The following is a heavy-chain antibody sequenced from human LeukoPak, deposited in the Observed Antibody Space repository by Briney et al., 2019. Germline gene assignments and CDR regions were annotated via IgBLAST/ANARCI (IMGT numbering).Heavy chain of an antibody. J-gene: IGHJ4*02. CDR3: VRTLAYYYDSGGFDY. CDR1: GFPFSSYW. V-gene: IGHV3-74*01. CDR2: INSDGSST. D-gene: IGHD3-22*01. Sequence: GSLSLSFAASGFPFSSYWMHWVRPGPGKGLVWVSRINSDGSSTNYADPVRGRFTISRDNAKNTLFLQMNSLRAEDTAVYYCVRTLAYYYDSGGFDYWGQGTLVTVSS.